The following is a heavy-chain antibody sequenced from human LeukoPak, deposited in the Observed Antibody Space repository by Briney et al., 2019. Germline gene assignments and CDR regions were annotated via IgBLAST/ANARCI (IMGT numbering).Heavy chain of an antibody. Sequence: ASVKVSCKASGGTFSSYAISWVRQAPGQGLEWMGWINTNTGNPTYTQGFTGRFVFSLDTSVSTAYLQISSLKAEDTAVYYCARDGGAGHDFWSGYYSYFDYWGQGTLVTVSS. J-gene: IGHJ4*02. V-gene: IGHV7-4-1*02. D-gene: IGHD3-3*01. CDR2: INTNTGNP. CDR1: GGTFSSYA. CDR3: ARDGGAGHDFWSGYYSYFDY.